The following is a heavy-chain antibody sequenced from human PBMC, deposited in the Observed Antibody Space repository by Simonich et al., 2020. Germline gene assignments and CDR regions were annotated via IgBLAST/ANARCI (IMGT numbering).Heavy chain of an antibody. V-gene: IGHV4-59*08. CDR3: ARSLGYYYYYYGMDV. CDR2: IYYSGST. D-gene: IGHD1-26*01. J-gene: IGHJ6*02. CDR1: GGSLISYY. Sequence: QVRLQESGPGLVKPSETLSLTCTVSGGSLISYYWSWIRQPPGQGLDWIGYIYYSGSTHYNPSLKSRVSISVDTSKTQFSLKLSSVTAADTAVYYCARSLGYYYYYYGMDVWGQGTTVTVSS.